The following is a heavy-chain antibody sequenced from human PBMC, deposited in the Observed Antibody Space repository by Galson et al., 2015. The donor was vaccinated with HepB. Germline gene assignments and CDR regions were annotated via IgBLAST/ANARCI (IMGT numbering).Heavy chain of an antibody. V-gene: IGHV3-23*01. Sequence: SLRLSCAASGFTFTRYAITWVRQAPGKGLEYISSISGDGGVTYYADSVKGRFTISRDNSKNTVYLQVNSLRAEDTAVYFRSKVATLGATPHDFDYWGQGIPVTVSS. CDR1: GFTFTRYA. D-gene: IGHD3-16*01. J-gene: IGHJ4*02. CDR2: ISGDGGVT. CDR3: SKVATLGATPHDFDY.